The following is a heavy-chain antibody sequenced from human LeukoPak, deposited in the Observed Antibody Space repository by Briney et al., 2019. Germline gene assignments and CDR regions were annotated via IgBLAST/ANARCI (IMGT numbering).Heavy chain of an antibody. Sequence: GGSLRLSCAASGFTFSSYSMNWVRQAPGKGLEWVSSISSSSSYMYYADSVKGRFTISRDNAKNSLHLQMNSLRAEDTAVYYCARGDATGYPDYWGQGTLVTVSS. J-gene: IGHJ4*02. CDR3: ARGDATGYPDY. CDR1: GFTFSSYS. V-gene: IGHV3-21*01. D-gene: IGHD3-9*01. CDR2: ISSSSSYM.